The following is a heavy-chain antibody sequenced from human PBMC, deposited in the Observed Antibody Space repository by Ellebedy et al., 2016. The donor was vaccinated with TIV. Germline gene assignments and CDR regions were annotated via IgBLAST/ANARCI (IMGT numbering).Heavy chain of an antibody. D-gene: IGHD2-21*01. J-gene: IGHJ4*02. CDR3: ARRGDGGYFDY. Sequence: GGSLRLSXAASGFPFSSYWIHWVRQAPGKGLVRVSRIDNDGSDTIYPDSVKGRFTISRDNSNNTLFLQMNSLKAEDMAVYYCARRGDGGYFDYWGQGTLVTVSS. CDR1: GFPFSSYW. V-gene: IGHV3-74*01. CDR2: IDNDGSDT.